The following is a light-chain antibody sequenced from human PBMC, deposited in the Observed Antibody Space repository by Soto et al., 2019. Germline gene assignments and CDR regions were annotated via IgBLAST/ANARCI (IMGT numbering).Light chain of an antibody. CDR1: SSDVGGYKH. CDR3: NSQRSSGTRV. V-gene: IGLV2-14*01. J-gene: IGLJ1*01. Sequence: QSALTQPASVCGTPGQSITSSCTGTSSDVGGYKHVSWYQHHPGKAPKLMIYEVSNRPSGVSNRFSGSKSGYTASLTISGLQAEDEADYYCNSQRSSGTRVFGTGTKVTVL. CDR2: EVS.